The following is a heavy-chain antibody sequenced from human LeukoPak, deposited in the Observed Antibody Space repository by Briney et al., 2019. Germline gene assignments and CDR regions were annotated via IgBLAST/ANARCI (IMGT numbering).Heavy chain of an antibody. CDR1: GYTFTGYY. CDR2: INPNSGGT. CDR3: AREAAAAGENYFDY. J-gene: IGHJ4*02. Sequence: SVKVSCKASGYTFTGYYMHWVRQAPGQGLEWMGWINPNSGGTNYAQKFQGRVTMTRDTSISTAYMELSRLRSDDTAVYYCAREAAAAGENYFDYWGQGTLVTVSS. V-gene: IGHV1-2*02. D-gene: IGHD6-13*01.